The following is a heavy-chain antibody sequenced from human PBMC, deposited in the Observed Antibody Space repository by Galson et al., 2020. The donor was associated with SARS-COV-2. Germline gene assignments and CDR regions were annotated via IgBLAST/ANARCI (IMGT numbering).Heavy chain of an antibody. D-gene: IGHD1-20*01. J-gene: IGHJ4*02. CDR2: MDWDDDK. Sequence: SGPTLVKPTQTLTLACTFSGFSLSTSGMCVNWIHQPPGKARDCPARMDWDDDKYYSTSLKTRLTISKDTSKNQVVLIMTNMDPMDTATYYCARQYNALSGASDHWGQGTLVTVSS. V-gene: IGHV2-70*11. CDR3: ARQYNALSGASDH. CDR1: GFSLSTSGMC.